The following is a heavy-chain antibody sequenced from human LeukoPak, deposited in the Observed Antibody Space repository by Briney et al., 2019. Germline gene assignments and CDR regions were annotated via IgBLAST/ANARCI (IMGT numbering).Heavy chain of an antibody. CDR1: GFRFGDYV. J-gene: IGHJ4*02. CDR2: IRSKPYGGTT. V-gene: IGHV3-49*04. CDR3: TFSGWYYFVY. D-gene: IGHD6-19*01. Sequence: GGSLRLSCRGSGFRFGDYVMSWVRQAPGKGLEWIGCIRSKPYGGTTEYAASVKGRFFISRDDSKSIAYLHMNSLKTEDTAVYYCTFSGWYYFVYWGQGTLVTVSS.